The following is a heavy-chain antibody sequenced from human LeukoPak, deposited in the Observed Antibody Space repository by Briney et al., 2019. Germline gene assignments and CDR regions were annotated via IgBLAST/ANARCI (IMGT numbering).Heavy chain of an antibody. J-gene: IGHJ4*02. V-gene: IGHV4-61*08. CDR3: ARDSYYYGSGSQGPFDY. CDR1: GGSISSGGYS. Sequence: SETLSLTCAVSGGSISSGGYSWSWIRQPPGKGLEWIGYIYYSGSTNYNPSLKSRVTILVDTSKNQFSLKLSSVTAADTAVYYCARDSYYYGSGSQGPFDYWGQGTLVTVSS. D-gene: IGHD3-10*01. CDR2: IYYSGST.